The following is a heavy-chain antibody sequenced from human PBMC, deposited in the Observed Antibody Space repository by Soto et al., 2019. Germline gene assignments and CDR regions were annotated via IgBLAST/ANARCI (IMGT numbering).Heavy chain of an antibody. D-gene: IGHD2-15*01. CDR3: AREGAHGGTHRSYYFDY. CDR2: ISSSGSTI. J-gene: IGHJ4*02. CDR1: GFTFSSYE. V-gene: IGHV3-48*03. Sequence: EVQLVESGGGLVQPGGSLRLSCAASGFTFSSYEMNWVRQAPGKGLEWVSYISSSGSTIYYADSVKGRFTISRDNAKNSLYLRMNSLRAEDTAVYYCAREGAHGGTHRSYYFDYWGQGTLVTVSS.